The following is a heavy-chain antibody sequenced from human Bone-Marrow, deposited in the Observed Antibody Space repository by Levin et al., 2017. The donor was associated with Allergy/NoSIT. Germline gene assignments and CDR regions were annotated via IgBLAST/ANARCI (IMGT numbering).Heavy chain of an antibody. V-gene: IGHV3-9*01. J-gene: IGHJ4*02. D-gene: IGHD6-19*01. CDR1: GFTFDDYA. Sequence: LSLTCAASGFTFDDYAMHWVRQGPGKGLEWVSGISWDGAGVGYMDSVKGRFTISRDKAKNFVYLEMNSLRPDDTAFYYCAKAPGIAVAGTEFGIDYWGQGTLVTVSS. CDR3: AKAPGIAVAGTEFGIDY. CDR2: ISWDGAGV.